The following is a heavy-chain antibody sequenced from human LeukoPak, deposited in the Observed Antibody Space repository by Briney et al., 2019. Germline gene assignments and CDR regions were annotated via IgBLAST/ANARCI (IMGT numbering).Heavy chain of an antibody. CDR3: GKGRTPSAHSDLDY. D-gene: IGHD2-2*01. V-gene: IGHV3-30*18. CDR1: GFAFSSYG. J-gene: IGHJ4*02. Sequence: PGGSLRLSCAASGFAFSSYGIHWVRQAPGKGLEWVAVISYDGSNKYYVGSVKGRFIISRDNSKNTLDLQMNSLRAEDTAVYYCGKGRTPSAHSDLDYWGQGTLVTVSS. CDR2: ISYDGSNK.